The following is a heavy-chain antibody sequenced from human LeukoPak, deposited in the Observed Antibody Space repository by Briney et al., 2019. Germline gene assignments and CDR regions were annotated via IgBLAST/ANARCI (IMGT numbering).Heavy chain of an antibody. J-gene: IGHJ4*02. D-gene: IGHD3-9*01. Sequence: GGSLRLSCAASGFTVSSNYMSWVRQAPGKGLEWGSVIYSGGSTYYADSVKGRFTISRDNSKNTLYLQMNSLRAEDTAVYYCARGPGNYAILTGYYMGENYFDYWGPGTLVTASS. V-gene: IGHV3-66*01. CDR3: ARGPGNYAILTGYYMGENYFDY. CDR1: GFTVSSNY. CDR2: IYSGGST.